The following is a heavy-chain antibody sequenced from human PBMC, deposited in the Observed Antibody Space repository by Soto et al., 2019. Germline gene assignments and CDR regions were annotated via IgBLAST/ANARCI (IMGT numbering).Heavy chain of an antibody. J-gene: IGHJ3*02. CDR2: IKQDGSEK. D-gene: IGHD3-22*01. CDR3: ARGDYYDTSGPFSDAFDI. CDR1: GFTFSRYW. V-gene: IGHV3-7*04. Sequence: GGSLRLSCAASGFTFSRYWMSWVRQAPGKGLEWVANIKQDGSEKWYVDSVKGRFTISRDNAKNSLYLQMKSLRAEDTAVYFCARGDYYDTSGPFSDAFDIWGQGTXVTVSS.